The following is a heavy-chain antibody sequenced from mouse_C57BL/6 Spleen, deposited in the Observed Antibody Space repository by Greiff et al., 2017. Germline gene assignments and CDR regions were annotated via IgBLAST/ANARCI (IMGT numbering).Heavy chain of an antibody. D-gene: IGHD1-1*01. Sequence: VQLQQPGAELVKPGASVKMSCKASGYTFTSYWITWVKQRPGQGLEWIGDIYPGSGSTNYNEKFKSKATLTVDTSSSTAYMQLSSLTSEDSAVYYCARDYYGGSWGRFADWGQGTLVTVSA. CDR3: ARDYYGGSWGRFAD. CDR2: IYPGSGST. V-gene: IGHV1-55*01. CDR1: GYTFTSYW. J-gene: IGHJ3*01.